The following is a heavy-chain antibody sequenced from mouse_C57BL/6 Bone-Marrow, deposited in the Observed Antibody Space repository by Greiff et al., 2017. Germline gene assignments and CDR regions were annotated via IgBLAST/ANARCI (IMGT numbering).Heavy chain of an antibody. D-gene: IGHD2-5*01. J-gene: IGHJ2*01. CDR1: GYAFSSSW. V-gene: IGHV1-82*01. CDR2: IYPGDGDT. Sequence: VKLMESGPELVKPGASVKISCKASGYAFSSSWMNWVKQRPGKGLEWIGRIYPGDGDTNYNGKFKGKATLTADKSSSTAYMQLSSLTSEDSAVYFCASDYSNYWGQGTTLTVSS. CDR3: ASDYSNY.